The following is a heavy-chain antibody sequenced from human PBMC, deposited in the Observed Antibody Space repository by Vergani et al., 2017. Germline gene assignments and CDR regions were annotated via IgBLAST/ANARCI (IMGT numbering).Heavy chain of an antibody. J-gene: IGHJ3*02. CDR3: ARQQQWLVYEGDAFDI. CDR1: GFTFSTYS. CDR2: ISSSSSYI. V-gene: IGHV3-21*04. Sequence: EVQLVESGGGLVMPGGSLRLSCAASGFTFSTYSMNWVRQAPGKGLEWASSISSSSSYIYYADSVKGRFTISRDNAKNSLYLQMNSLRAEDTAVYYCARQQQWLVYEGDAFDIWGQGTMVTVSS. D-gene: IGHD6-19*01.